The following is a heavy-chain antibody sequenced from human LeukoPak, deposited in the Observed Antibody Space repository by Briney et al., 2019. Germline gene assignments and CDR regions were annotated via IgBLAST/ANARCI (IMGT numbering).Heavy chain of an antibody. CDR2: IKQDGSEK. Sequence: PGGSLRLSCAASGFTFSSYWMSWVRQAPGKGLEWVAIIKQDGSEKYYVDSVKGRFTISRDNAKNSLYLQMNSLRAEDTAMYYCARDWRLDWFDPWGQGTLVTVST. CDR3: ARDWRLDWFDP. V-gene: IGHV3-7*01. D-gene: IGHD3-3*01. J-gene: IGHJ5*02. CDR1: GFTFSSYW.